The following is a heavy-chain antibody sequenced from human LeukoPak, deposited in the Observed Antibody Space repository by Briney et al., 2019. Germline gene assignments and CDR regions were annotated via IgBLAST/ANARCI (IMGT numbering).Heavy chain of an antibody. CDR3: ARRDVGATIDY. V-gene: IGHV4-39*01. J-gene: IGHJ4*02. CDR2: ILYTGRT. Sequence: PSETLSLTCTVSGDSMSSSRFVWAWIRQPPGKGLEWIGSILYTGRTFYNPSLKSRVTISVDTSKNQFSLRLGSVTASDTAVYSCARRDVGATIDYWGQGTLVTVSS. CDR1: GDSMSSSRFV. D-gene: IGHD1-26*01.